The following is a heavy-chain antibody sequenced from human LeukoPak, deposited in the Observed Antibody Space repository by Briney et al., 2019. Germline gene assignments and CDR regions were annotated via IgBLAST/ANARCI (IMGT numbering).Heavy chain of an antibody. CDR2: ISGSGGST. CDR3: AKASYYDSSGYSDTIFDY. Sequence: GGALRLSCAASGFTFSSYAMIWVRQAPGKGLEWVSAISGSGGSTYYADSVNGRFTISRDNSKHTLYLQMNSLRAEDTAVYYCAKASYYDSSGYSDTIFDYWGQGTLVTVSS. V-gene: IGHV3-23*01. CDR1: GFTFSSYA. D-gene: IGHD3-22*01. J-gene: IGHJ4*02.